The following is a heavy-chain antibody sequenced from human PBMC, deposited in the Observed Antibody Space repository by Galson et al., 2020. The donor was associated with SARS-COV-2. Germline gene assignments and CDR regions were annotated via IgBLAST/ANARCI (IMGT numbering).Heavy chain of an antibody. Sequence: TGGSLRLSCAASGFTFSSYAMHWVRQAPGKGLEWVAVISYDGSNKYYADSVKGRFTISRDNSKNTLYLQMNSLRAEDTAVYYCARDETDIVVGPGAQLGDYYYGMDVWGQGATVTVSS. CDR1: GFTFSSYA. CDR3: ARDETDIVVGPGAQLGDYYYGMDV. D-gene: IGHD2-2*01. J-gene: IGHJ6*02. CDR2: ISYDGSNK. V-gene: IGHV3-30-3*01.